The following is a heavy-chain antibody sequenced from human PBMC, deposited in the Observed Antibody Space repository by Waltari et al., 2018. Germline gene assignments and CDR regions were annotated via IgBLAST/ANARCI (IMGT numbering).Heavy chain of an antibody. CDR1: GFTFSSYA. CDR2: ISASGGST. J-gene: IGHJ4*02. V-gene: IGHV3-23*01. Sequence: EVQLLESGGGLVQPGGSLRLSGTASGFTFSSYAMSWVRQAPGKGLEWVSAISASGGSTYYADSVKGRFTISRDNSKNTLYLQMNSLRAEDTAVYYCAKEPPSDRYFDYWGQGTLVTVSS. CDR3: AKEPPSDRYFDY.